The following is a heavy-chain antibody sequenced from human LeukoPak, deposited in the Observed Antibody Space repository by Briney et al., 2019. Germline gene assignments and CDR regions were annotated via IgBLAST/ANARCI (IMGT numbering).Heavy chain of an antibody. CDR1: GFTFSSYA. CDR2: ISYDGSNK. CDR3: ARDYNGDYDSGVYGMDV. D-gene: IGHD4-17*01. Sequence: GGSLRLSCAASGFTFSSYAMHWVRQAPGKGLEWVAVISYDGSNKYYADPVKGRFTISRDNSKNTLYLQMNSLRAEDTAVYYCARDYNGDYDSGVYGMDVWGQGTTVTVSS. J-gene: IGHJ6*02. V-gene: IGHV3-30-3*01.